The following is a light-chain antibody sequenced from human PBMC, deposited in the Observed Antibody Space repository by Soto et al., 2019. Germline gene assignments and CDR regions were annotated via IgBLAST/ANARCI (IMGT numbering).Light chain of an antibody. CDR2: DAS. CDR1: QSISSW. J-gene: IGKJ1*01. CDR3: LQNHNYPRT. Sequence: DIQMTQSPSTLSASVGDRVTITCGASQSISSWLAWYQQKPGKAPKLLIYDASSLESGVPSRFSGSGSGAAFTLTITSLRPEDSATYYCLQNHNYPRTFGQGTKVDIK. V-gene: IGKV1-5*01.